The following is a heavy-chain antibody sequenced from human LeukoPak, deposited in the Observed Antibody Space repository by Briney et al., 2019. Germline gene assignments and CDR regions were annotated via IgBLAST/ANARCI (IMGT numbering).Heavy chain of an antibody. CDR3: AREATVVTPVDYYYMDV. CDR1: GFTFSSYS. CDR2: ISSSSSTI. V-gene: IGHV3-48*01. J-gene: IGHJ6*03. D-gene: IGHD4-23*01. Sequence: GGSLRLSCAASGFTFSSYSMNWVRQAPGKGLEWVSYISSSSSTIYYADSVKGRFTISRDNAKNSLYLQMNSLRAEDTAVYYCAREATVVTPVDYYYMDVWGKGTTVTVSS.